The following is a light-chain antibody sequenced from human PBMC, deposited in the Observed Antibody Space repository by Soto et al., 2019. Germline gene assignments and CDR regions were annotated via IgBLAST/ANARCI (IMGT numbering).Light chain of an antibody. J-gene: IGKJ1*01. CDR1: QRISCW. CDR3: QQSYTSPNT. V-gene: IGKV1-39*01. CDR2: GAS. Sequence: DIQMTQSPSTLSASVGDRVTITCRASQRISCWLAWYQQKSGKAPKFLIYGASTLQSGVPSRFTGSGSGTDFTLTVNSLQAEDFATYYCQQSYTSPNTFGQGTKGDSK.